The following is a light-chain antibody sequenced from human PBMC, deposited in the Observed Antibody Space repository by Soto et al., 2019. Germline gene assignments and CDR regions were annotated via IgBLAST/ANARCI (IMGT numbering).Light chain of an antibody. V-gene: IGLV1-40*01. Sequence: QSVLTQPPSVSRAPGQRVTISCTGSSSNIGAGYDVQWYQQLPGTAPKLLIYGNYNRPSGVPDRFSGSKSGTSASLAITGLQAEDEADYYCQSYDSSLTGVVFGGGTKVTVL. CDR3: QSYDSSLTGVV. CDR1: SSNIGAGYD. J-gene: IGLJ2*01. CDR2: GNY.